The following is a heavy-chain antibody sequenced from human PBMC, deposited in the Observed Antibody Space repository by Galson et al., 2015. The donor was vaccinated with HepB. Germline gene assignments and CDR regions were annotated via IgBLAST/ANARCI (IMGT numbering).Heavy chain of an antibody. Sequence: SLRLSCAATAFSFSRYGMNWVRQAPGKGLKWVAVIRYDGSKKYYGDSVKGRFTISRDNSKNTLYLQMNSLRPEDTAVYYCAKDRVVVAATPDAFDIWGQGTMVTVSS. CDR1: AFSFSRYG. D-gene: IGHD2-15*01. V-gene: IGHV3-30*02. J-gene: IGHJ3*02. CDR2: IRYDGSKK. CDR3: AKDRVVVAATPDAFDI.